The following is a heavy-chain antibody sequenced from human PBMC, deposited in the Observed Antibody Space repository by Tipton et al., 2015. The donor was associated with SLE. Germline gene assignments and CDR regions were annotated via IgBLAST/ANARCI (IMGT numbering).Heavy chain of an antibody. D-gene: IGHD3-3*01. CDR1: GFTFSSYG. CDR2: TSYDGSNK. V-gene: IGHV3-30*18. CDR3: AKGDDYDFWSGASDTFDI. J-gene: IGHJ3*02. Sequence: SLRLSCAASGFTFSSYGMRWVRQAPGKGLEWVAVTSYDGSNKYYADSVKGRFTISRDNSKHTLYLQMNSLRAEDTAVYYCAKGDDYDFWSGASDTFDIWGQGTMVTVSS.